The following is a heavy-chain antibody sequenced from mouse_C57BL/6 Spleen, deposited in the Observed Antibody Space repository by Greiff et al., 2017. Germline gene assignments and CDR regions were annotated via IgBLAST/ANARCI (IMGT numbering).Heavy chain of an antibody. CDR2: IDPSDSYT. CDR1: GYTFTSYW. D-gene: IGHD2-4*01. CDR3: ARGRGWDYDY. V-gene: IGHV1-50*01. J-gene: IGHJ2*01. Sequence: QVQLQQSGAELVKPGASVKLSCKASGYTFTSYWMQWVKQRPGQGLEWIGEIDPSDSYTNYNQKFKGKATLTVDTSSSTAYMQLSSLTSEDSAVYYCARGRGWDYDYWGQGTTLTVSS.